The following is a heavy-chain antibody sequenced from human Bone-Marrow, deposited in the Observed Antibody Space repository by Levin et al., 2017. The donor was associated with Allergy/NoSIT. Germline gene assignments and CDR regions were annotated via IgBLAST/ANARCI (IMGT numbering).Heavy chain of an antibody. J-gene: IGHJ6*02. CDR2: IYYRGTT. Sequence: SQTLSLTCNVSGGSVSSYNIYWGWIRQPPGRGLEWIGIIYYRGTTYYNPSLKSRVTISIDTSKNQFSLKLNSVTAADTGVYYCARHRGDGHNRATYYYGMDVWGQGTTITVS. CDR1: GGSVSSYNIY. CDR3: ARHRGDGHNRATYYYGMDV. V-gene: IGHV4-39*01. D-gene: IGHD5-24*01.